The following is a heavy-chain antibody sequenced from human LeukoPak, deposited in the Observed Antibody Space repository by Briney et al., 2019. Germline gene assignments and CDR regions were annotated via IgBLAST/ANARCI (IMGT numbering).Heavy chain of an antibody. J-gene: IGHJ6*02. V-gene: IGHV3-43*02. Sequence: GGSVSLFCAASGFTFDDYAMHWVGQAPGKGLEWVSLISGDGGSTYYADSVKGRFTISRDNSKNSLYLQMNSLSTEDTALYYCAKRQGYCSSTSCYVDYGMDVWGQG. CDR3: AKRQGYCSSTSCYVDYGMDV. CDR2: ISGDGGST. CDR1: GFTFDDYA. D-gene: IGHD2-2*01.